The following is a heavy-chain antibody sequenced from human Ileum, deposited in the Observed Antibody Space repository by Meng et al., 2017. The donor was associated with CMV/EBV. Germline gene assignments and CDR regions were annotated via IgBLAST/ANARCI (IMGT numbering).Heavy chain of an antibody. D-gene: IGHD6-19*01. CDR1: GGSFSGYY. CDR2: INHSGST. J-gene: IGHJ4*02. Sequence: SETLSLTCAVYGGSFSGYYWSWIRQPPGKGLEWIGEINHSGSTNYNPSLKSRVTISVDTSKNQFSLKLSSVTAADTAVYYCARGAGWKAVAGTFDYWGQGTLVTGS. CDR3: ARGAGWKAVAGTFDY. V-gene: IGHV4-34*01.